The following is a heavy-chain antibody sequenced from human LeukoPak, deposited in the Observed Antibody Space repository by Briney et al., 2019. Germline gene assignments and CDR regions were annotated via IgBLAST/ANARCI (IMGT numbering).Heavy chain of an antibody. CDR3: AILPSPDAFDI. Sequence: GGSLRLSCAASGFTFSSYAMSWVRQAPGKGLEWVSAISGSGGSTYYADSVKGRFTISRDNAKNSLYLQMNSLRAEDTAVYYCAILPSPDAFDIWGQGTMVTVSS. CDR1: GFTFSSYA. J-gene: IGHJ3*02. V-gene: IGHV3-23*01. CDR2: ISGSGGST.